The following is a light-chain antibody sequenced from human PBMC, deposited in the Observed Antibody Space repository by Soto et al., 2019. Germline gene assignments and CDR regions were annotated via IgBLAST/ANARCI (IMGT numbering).Light chain of an antibody. CDR2: DAS. J-gene: IGKJ5*01. V-gene: IGKV1-5*01. CDR3: RQYNTYST. Sequence: DVQMTQSPSSVSASVGDRVTITCRASQNIGRFLNWHQQKPGKAPKALIYDASTLRSGVPSRFSGGGSGTEFTLTISSLQPDDFATYYCRQYNTYSTFGQGTRLEIK. CDR1: QNIGRF.